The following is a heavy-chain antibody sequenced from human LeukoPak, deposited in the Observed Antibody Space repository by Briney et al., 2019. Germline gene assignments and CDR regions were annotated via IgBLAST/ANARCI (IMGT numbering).Heavy chain of an antibody. V-gene: IGHV4-34*01. J-gene: IGHJ4*02. D-gene: IGHD1-7*01. CDR1: GGSFSGYY. CDR2: INHSGST. Sequence: SETLSLTCAVYGGSFSGYYWSWIRQPPGKGLEWIGEINHSGSTNYNPSLKSRVAISVDTSKIQFSLKLSSVTAADTAVYYCARQLRSYPGVSPFDYWGQGTLVTVSS. CDR3: ARQLRSYPGVSPFDY.